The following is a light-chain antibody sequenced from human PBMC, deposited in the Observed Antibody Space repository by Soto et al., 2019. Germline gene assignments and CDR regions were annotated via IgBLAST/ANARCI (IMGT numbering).Light chain of an antibody. Sequence: QPASVSGSPGQSITISCTGTSSDVGGYNYVSWYQHHPGKAPKLMIYEVSNRPSGVSNRFSGSKSGNTASLTISGLQAEDEADYYCTSYTTSYTQVFGGGTKVTVL. CDR1: SSDVGGYNY. J-gene: IGLJ3*02. V-gene: IGLV2-14*01. CDR2: EVS. CDR3: TSYTTSYTQV.